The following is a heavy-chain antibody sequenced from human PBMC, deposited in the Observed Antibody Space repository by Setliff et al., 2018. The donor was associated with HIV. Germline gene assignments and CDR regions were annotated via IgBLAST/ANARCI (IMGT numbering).Heavy chain of an antibody. J-gene: IGHJ4*02. Sequence: GGSLRLSCAASRFTFDDYAMHWVRQAPGKGLEWVSGISWNRGGILYADSVKGRFTISRDNAKNSLYLQMNSLRDEDAAVYYCARDFCGSSCSSGYGYFDHWGQGTLVTVSS. V-gene: IGHV3-9*01. CDR2: ISWNRGGI. CDR3: ARDFCGSSCSSGYGYFDH. D-gene: IGHD2-15*01. CDR1: RFTFDDYA.